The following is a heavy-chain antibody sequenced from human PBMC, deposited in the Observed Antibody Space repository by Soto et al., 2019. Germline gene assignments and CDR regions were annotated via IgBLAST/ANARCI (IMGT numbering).Heavy chain of an antibody. CDR1: GFMFSAYT. Sequence: PGGSLRLSCAASGFMFSAYTMNWVRQAPGKGLEWLSSISDDSSYIDYADSLRGRFTASRDNARNSLYLRIDSLGVEDTAVYYCATPYYFNHWGPGTLVTVSS. CDR3: ATPYYFNH. CDR2: ISDDSSYI. J-gene: IGHJ1*01. D-gene: IGHD3-16*01. V-gene: IGHV3-21*06.